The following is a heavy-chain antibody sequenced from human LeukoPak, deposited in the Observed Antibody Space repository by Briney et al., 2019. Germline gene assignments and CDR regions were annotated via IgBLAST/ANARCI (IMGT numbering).Heavy chain of an antibody. V-gene: IGHV4-59*08. CDR3: ARTSWLQSSYYFDY. CDR1: GGSFSGYY. D-gene: IGHD5-24*01. J-gene: IGHJ4*02. Sequence: TSETLSLTCAVYGGSFSGYYWSWIRQPPGKGLEWIGYIYYSGSINYNPSLKGRVTISVDTSKNQFSLKLSSVTAADTAVYYCARTSWLQSSYYFDYWGQGTLVTVSS. CDR2: IYYSGSI.